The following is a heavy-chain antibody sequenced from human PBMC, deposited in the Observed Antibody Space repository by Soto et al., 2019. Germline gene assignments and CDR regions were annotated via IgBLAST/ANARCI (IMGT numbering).Heavy chain of an antibody. CDR2: ISGSGGST. CDR1: GFTFSSYA. Sequence: GGSLRLSCAASGFTFSSYAMSWVRQAPGKGLEWVSAISGSGGSTYYADSVKGRFIISRDNSKNTLYLQMNSLRAEDTAVYYCAKHFPPPGRYSYGYPPTGYYYGMDVWGQGTTVTVSS. D-gene: IGHD5-18*01. CDR3: AKHFPPPGRYSYGYPPTGYYYGMDV. V-gene: IGHV3-23*01. J-gene: IGHJ6*02.